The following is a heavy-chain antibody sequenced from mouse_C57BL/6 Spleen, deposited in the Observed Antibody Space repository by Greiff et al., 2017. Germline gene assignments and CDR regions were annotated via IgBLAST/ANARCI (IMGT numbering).Heavy chain of an antibody. CDR2: IYPGDGDT. D-gene: IGHD2-4*01. J-gene: IGHJ3*01. Sequence: QVQLQQSGPELVKPGASVKISCKASGYAFSSSWMNWVKQRPGKGLEWIGRIYPGDGDTNYNGKFKGKATLTADKSSSPAYMQLSSLASEDSAVYFCAYDYDSWFADWGQGTLVTVSA. V-gene: IGHV1-82*01. CDR1: GYAFSSSW. CDR3: AYDYDSWFAD.